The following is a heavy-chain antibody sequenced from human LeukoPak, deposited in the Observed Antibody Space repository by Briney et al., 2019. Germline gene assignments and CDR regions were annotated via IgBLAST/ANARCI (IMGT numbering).Heavy chain of an antibody. CDR3: ARGVYSNYVDYFDY. Sequence: GASVKVSCKASGYTFTGYYMHWVRQAPGQGLEWMGWINPNSGGTNYAQKFQGRVTMTRDTSISTAYMELSRLRSDDTAVYYCARGVYSNYVDYFDYWGQGTLVTVSS. J-gene: IGHJ4*02. V-gene: IGHV1-2*02. CDR2: INPNSGGT. CDR1: GYTFTGYY. D-gene: IGHD4-11*01.